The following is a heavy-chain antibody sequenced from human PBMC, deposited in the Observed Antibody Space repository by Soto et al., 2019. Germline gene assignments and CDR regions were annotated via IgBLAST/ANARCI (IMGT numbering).Heavy chain of an antibody. CDR2: ISGSGGST. D-gene: IGHD3-3*01. CDR1: GFTFSSYV. J-gene: IGHJ6*02. Sequence: EVQLLESGGGLVQPGGSLRLSCAASGFTFSSYVMSWVRQAPGKGLEWVSAISGSGGSTYYADSVKGRFTISRDNSKNTLYLQMNSLRAEDTAVYYCAKAEDFWSGYYYYYYGMDVWGQGTTVTVSS. CDR3: AKAEDFWSGYYYYYYGMDV. V-gene: IGHV3-23*01.